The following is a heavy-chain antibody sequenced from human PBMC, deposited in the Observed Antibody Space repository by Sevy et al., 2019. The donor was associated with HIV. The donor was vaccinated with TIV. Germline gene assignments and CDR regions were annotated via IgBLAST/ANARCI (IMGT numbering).Heavy chain of an antibody. D-gene: IGHD2-2*01. V-gene: IGHV3-23*01. CDR3: AKLGSIVVVPAASNWFDP. CDR2: FSGSGGST. CDR1: GFTFSGYA. J-gene: IGHJ5*02. Sequence: GGSLRLSCAASGFTFSGYALTWFRQAPGKGLEWASAFSGSGGSTYYAGTVKGRFTISRDNSKNTRSLQMNSLRAEDTTVYYCAKLGSIVVVPAASNWFDPWGQGTLVTVSS.